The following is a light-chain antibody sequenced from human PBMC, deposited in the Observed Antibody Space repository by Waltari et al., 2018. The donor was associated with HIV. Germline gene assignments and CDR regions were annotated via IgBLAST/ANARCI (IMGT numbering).Light chain of an antibody. J-gene: IGLJ2*01. Sequence: QSVLTQPPSASGTPGQRVPISCSGSSSDIGLYNFVSWYQHHPGKAPKRMISDVSRRPSGVPDRFSGSKSGNTASLTVSGLQADDEATYYCFSYAGNNFLLFGGGTKLTVL. CDR1: SSDIGLYNF. V-gene: IGLV2-8*01. CDR3: FSYAGNNFLL. CDR2: DVS.